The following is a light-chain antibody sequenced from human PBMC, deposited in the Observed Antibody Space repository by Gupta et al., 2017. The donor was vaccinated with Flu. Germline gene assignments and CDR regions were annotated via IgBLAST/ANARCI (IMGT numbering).Light chain of an antibody. CDR1: QSVSSSY. V-gene: IGKV3-20*01. J-gene: IGKJ2*01. CDR3: QQYGSSPPET. CDR2: GAS. Sequence: EIVLTQSPGTLSLSPGERATLSCRASQSVSSSYLAWYQQKPGQAPRLLTYGASSRATGIPDRFSDSGSGTDFTLTISRLDPEDFAVYYCQQYGSSPPETFGQGTKLEIK.